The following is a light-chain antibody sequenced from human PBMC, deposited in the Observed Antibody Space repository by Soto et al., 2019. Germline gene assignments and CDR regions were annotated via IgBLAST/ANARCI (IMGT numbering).Light chain of an antibody. Sequence: QTALTQPASVYGSPGQSITISCTGTSSDVGSYNLVSWYQQHPGKAPKLMIYEVSKRPSGVSNRFSGSKSGNTASLTISGLQAEDEADYYCCSYAGSSFYVFGTGTKLTVL. CDR2: EVS. J-gene: IGLJ1*01. CDR3: CSYAGSSFYV. V-gene: IGLV2-23*02. CDR1: SSDVGSYNL.